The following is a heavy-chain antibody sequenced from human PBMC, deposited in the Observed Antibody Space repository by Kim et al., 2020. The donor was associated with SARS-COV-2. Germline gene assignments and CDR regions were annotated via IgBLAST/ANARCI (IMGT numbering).Heavy chain of an antibody. D-gene: IGHD4-17*01. J-gene: IGHJ4*02. CDR2: ISSNGGST. CDR3: VKDYGDYFRQTSGFCDY. V-gene: IGHV3-64D*06. CDR1: GFTFSSYA. Sequence: GGSLRLSCSASGFTFSSYAMHWVRQAPGKGLEYVSAISSNGGSTYYADSVKGRFTISRDNSKNTLYLQMSSLRAEDTAVYYCVKDYGDYFRQTSGFCDYWGQGTLVTVSS.